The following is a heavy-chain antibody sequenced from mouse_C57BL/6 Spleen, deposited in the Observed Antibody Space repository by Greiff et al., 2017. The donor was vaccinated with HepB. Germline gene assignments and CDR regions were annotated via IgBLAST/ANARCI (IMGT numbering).Heavy chain of an antibody. V-gene: IGHV1-22*01. CDR1: GYTFTDYN. CDR2: INPNNGGT. Sequence: DVKLQESGPELVKPGASVKMSCKASGYTFTDYNMHWVKQSHGKSLEWIGYINPNNGGTSYNQKFKGKATLTVNKSSSTAYMELRSLTSEDSAVYYCARGGAAAWFAYWGQGTLVTVSA. J-gene: IGHJ3*01. CDR3: ARGGAAAWFAY.